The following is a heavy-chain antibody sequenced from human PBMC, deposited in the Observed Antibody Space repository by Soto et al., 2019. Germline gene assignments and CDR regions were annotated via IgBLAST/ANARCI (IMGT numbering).Heavy chain of an antibody. CDR1: GGSLSYYY. Sequence: SETLSLTCSVSGGSLSYYYWSWIRQPAGRGLERIGRIFDSGITNYSPSLRSRITMSVDTSKNQFSLKLSSVTAADTAVYYCARGSLKFDFWGLGTLVTVSS. CDR3: ARGSLKFDF. D-gene: IGHD3-10*01. J-gene: IGHJ4*02. V-gene: IGHV4-4*07. CDR2: IFDSGIT.